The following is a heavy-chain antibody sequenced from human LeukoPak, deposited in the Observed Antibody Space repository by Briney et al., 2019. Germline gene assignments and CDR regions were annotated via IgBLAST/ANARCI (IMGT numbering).Heavy chain of an antibody. Sequence: PPETLSLTCTVSGGSISSGGYYWSWIRQHPGKGLEWIGYIYYSGSTYYNPSLKSRVTVSVDTSKNQFSLKLSSVTAADTAVYYCARGNYYDSSGPDYWGQGTLVTVSS. CDR3: ARGNYYDSSGPDY. CDR2: IYYSGST. D-gene: IGHD3-22*01. V-gene: IGHV4-31*03. J-gene: IGHJ4*02. CDR1: GGSISSGGYY.